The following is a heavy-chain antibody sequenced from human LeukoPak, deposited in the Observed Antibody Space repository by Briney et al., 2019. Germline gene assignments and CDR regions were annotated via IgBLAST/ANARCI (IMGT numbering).Heavy chain of an antibody. CDR3: ARGLMATINYFDY. V-gene: IGHV4-59*01. Sequence: PSETLSFTCTVSGGSISSYYWSWIRKPPGKGLEWIGYIYYSASTNYNPSLKSRVTISVDTSKNQFSLKLSSVTAADTAVYYCARGLMATINYFDYWGQGTLVTVSS. CDR1: GGSISSYY. CDR2: IYYSAST. J-gene: IGHJ4*02. D-gene: IGHD5-24*01.